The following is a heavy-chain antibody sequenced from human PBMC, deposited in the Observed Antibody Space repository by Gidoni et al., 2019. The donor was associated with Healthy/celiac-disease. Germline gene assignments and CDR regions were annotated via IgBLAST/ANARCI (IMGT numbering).Heavy chain of an antibody. D-gene: IGHD5-12*01. CDR1: GATFSSYA. J-gene: IGHJ6*03. Sequence: QVQLVQSGAEVKKPGSSVKVSSKASGATFSSYAIRWVRQAPGQGLGWMGGIIPIFGTANYEQKFQGRVTITADESTSTASMELSSLRSEDTAGYYWATARGSGYDLGGYYYYYMDVWGKGTTVTVSS. CDR2: IIPIFGTA. CDR3: ATARGSGYDLGGYYYYYMDV. V-gene: IGHV1-69*01.